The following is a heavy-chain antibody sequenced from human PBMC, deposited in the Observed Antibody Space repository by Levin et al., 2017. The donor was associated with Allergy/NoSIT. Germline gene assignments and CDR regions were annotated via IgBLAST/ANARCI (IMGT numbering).Heavy chain of an antibody. D-gene: IGHD2-2*02. CDR2: IDYTGSA. CDR3: ARDLLIYLAPNYYYYGMDV. Sequence: SQTLSLTCTVSGGSINSYFWSWIRQPPGRGLEWIGYIDYTGSANYNPSLKSRVTISVDTSKNQFSLKLSSVTAADTAVYFCARDLLIYLAPNYYYYGMDVWGQGTTVTVSS. J-gene: IGHJ6*02. V-gene: IGHV4-59*01. CDR1: GGSINSYF.